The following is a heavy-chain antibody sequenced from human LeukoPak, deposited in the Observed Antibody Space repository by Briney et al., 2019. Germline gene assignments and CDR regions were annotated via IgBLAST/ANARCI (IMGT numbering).Heavy chain of an antibody. V-gene: IGHV4-39*01. Sequence: PSETLSLTCTVSGGSISRGIYYWGWIRQPPGKGLEWIGSIYYSGNTYYNPSLKSRVTISVDTYTNQLSLKLNSVIRAETAVYYCARHVRQQLPPEAFDYWGQGTLVTVSS. CDR3: ARHVRQQLPPEAFDY. CDR1: GGSISRGIYY. J-gene: IGHJ4*02. CDR2: IYYSGNT. D-gene: IGHD6-13*01.